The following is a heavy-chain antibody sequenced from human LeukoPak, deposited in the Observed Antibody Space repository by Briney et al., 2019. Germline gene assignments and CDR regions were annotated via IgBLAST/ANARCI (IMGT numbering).Heavy chain of an antibody. Sequence: ASVKVSCKASGYTFTGYYTHWVRQAPGQGLEWMGWINPNSGGTNYAQKFQGRVTMTRDTSISTAYMELSRLRSDDTAVYYCARGFAKGHYYGSGSYFDWGQGTLVTVSS. CDR2: INPNSGGT. CDR1: GYTFTGYY. V-gene: IGHV1-2*02. CDR3: ARGFAKGHYYGSGSYFD. J-gene: IGHJ4*02. D-gene: IGHD3-10*01.